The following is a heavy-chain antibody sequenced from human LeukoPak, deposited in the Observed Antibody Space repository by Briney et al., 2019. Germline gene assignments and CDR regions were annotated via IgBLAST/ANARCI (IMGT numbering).Heavy chain of an antibody. CDR1: GFTFSSYG. V-gene: IGHV3-30*03. CDR3: GGSGDVFDI. D-gene: IGHD3-10*01. CDR2: ISYDGSNK. J-gene: IGHJ3*02. Sequence: SGGSLRLSCAASGFTFSSYGMHWVRQAPGKGLEWVAVISYDGSNKYYADSVKGRFTISRDNSKNTLYLQMNSLRAEDTAVYYCGGSGDVFDIWGQGTMVTVSS.